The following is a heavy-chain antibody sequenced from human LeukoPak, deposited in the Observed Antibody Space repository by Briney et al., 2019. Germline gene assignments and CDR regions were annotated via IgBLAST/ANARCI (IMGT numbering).Heavy chain of an antibody. CDR3: ARDPGYYDSSGYYYPYYFDY. Sequence: SETLSLTCTVSGGSISSYCWSWIRQPPGEGLEWIGYIYYSGSTNYNPSLKSRVTISVDTSKNQFSLKLSSVTAADTAVYYCARDPGYYDSSGYYYPYYFDYWGQGTLVTVSS. J-gene: IGHJ4*02. V-gene: IGHV4-59*01. CDR1: GGSISSYC. CDR2: IYYSGST. D-gene: IGHD3-22*01.